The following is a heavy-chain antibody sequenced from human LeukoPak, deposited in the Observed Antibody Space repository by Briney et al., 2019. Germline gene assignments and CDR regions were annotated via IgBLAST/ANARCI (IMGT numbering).Heavy chain of an antibody. D-gene: IGHD3-10*01. CDR2: INHSGST. J-gene: IGHJ4*02. V-gene: IGHV4-34*01. CDR1: GGSFSGYY. Sequence: PSETLSLTCAVYGGSFSGYYWSWVRQPPGKGLEWIGEINHSGSTNYNPSLKSRVTISVDTSKNQFSLKLSSVTAADTAVYYCARGVYYGSGSYYDYWGQGTLVTVSS. CDR3: ARGVYYGSGSYYDY.